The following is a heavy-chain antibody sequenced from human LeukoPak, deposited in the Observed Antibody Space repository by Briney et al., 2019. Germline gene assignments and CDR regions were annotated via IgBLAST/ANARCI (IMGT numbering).Heavy chain of an antibody. V-gene: IGHV4-61*01. CDR2: IYYSGST. D-gene: IGHD3-22*01. CDR1: GGSISSSSYY. Sequence: SETLSLTCTVSGGSISSSSYYWSWIRQPPGKGLEWIGYIYYSGSTNYNPSLKSRVTISVDTSKNQFSLKLSSVTAADTAVYYCARANPAYYDSSGYHPYFDYWGQGTLVTVSS. CDR3: ARANPAYYDSSGYHPYFDY. J-gene: IGHJ4*02.